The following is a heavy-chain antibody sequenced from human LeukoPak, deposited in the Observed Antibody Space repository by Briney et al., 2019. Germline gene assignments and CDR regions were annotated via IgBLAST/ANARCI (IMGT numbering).Heavy chain of an antibody. Sequence: SETLSLTCTVSGGSIISGGHYWSWIRQHPGKGLEWIGYIYYSGTTYYNPSLKSRVTISVDTSKNQFSLKLSSVTAADTAVYYCARDYSGSHDYWGQGTLVTVSS. V-gene: IGHV4-61*08. CDR1: GGSIISGGHY. J-gene: IGHJ4*02. D-gene: IGHD1-26*01. CDR2: IYYSGTT. CDR3: ARDYSGSHDY.